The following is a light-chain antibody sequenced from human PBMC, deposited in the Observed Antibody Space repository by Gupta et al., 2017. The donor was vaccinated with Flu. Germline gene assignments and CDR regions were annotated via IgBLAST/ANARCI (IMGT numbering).Light chain of an antibody. V-gene: IGKV3-20*01. J-gene: IGKJ3*01. CDR1: HSLDTNY. CDR3: QHYGSSLFT. CDR2: GVS. Sequence: DIVSTPSPATLSLALGERVTLSCRASHSLDTNYLAWYQQKPGQAPRLLIHGVSNRATGTPDRFSGSGSGTDFTLTISRLEPEDFAVYYCQHYGSSLFTFGPGARVDIK.